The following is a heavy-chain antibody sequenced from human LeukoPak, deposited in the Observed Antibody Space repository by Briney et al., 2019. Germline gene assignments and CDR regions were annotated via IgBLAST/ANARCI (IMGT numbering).Heavy chain of an antibody. V-gene: IGHV4-39*07. J-gene: IGHJ5*02. D-gene: IGHD6-13*01. CDR2: INHSGST. CDR1: GGSISSTFYY. CDR3: ARGGSSSWYHWFDP. Sequence: PSETLSLTCTVSGGSISSTFYYWGWIRQPPGKGLEWIGEINHSGSTNYNPSLKSRVTISVDTSKNQFSLKLSSVTAADTAVYYCARGGSSSWYHWFDPWGQGTLVTVSS.